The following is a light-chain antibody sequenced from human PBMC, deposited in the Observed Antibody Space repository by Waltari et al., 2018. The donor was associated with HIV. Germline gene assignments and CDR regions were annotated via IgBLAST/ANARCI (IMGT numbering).Light chain of an antibody. CDR1: KIGTKS. J-gene: IGLJ3*02. CDR2: DDR. CDR3: QVWDGSSDHWV. V-gene: IGLV3-21*02. Sequence: SYVLTQPPSVSVAPGQTARITCGGDKIGTKSVHWYQQNPGQAPVLVVVDDRDRPSGIPGRFSGSNAGNTASLTVSRVEVGDEADYYCQVWDGSSDHWVFGGGTKLTVL.